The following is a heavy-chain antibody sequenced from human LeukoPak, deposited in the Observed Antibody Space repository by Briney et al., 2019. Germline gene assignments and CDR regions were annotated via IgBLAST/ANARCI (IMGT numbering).Heavy chain of an antibody. V-gene: IGHV4-4*07. CDR2: IYTSGST. J-gene: IGHJ4*02. D-gene: IGHD4-17*01. Sequence: SETLSLTCTVSGGSISSFYWSWIRQPAGKGLEWNGRIYTSGSTNYNPSLKSRVTMSVDTSKNQFSLKLTSVTAADTAMYYCARGRGYGDYHYYFDYWGQGTLVTVSS. CDR1: GGSISSFY. CDR3: ARGRGYGDYHYYFDY.